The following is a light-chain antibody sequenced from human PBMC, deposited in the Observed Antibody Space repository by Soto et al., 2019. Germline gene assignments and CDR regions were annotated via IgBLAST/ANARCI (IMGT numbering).Light chain of an antibody. J-gene: IGLJ3*02. CDR3: GTWDNSLSAPWV. CDR2: DNH. V-gene: IGLV1-51*01. Sequence: QSVLTQPPSVSAAPGQKVTISCSGSSSNIGYNYVSWYQQLPGTAPKLLIYDNHKRPSGIPDRFSGSKSGTSATLDITGLQTGDEADYYCGTWDNSLSAPWVFGGRTKVTVL. CDR1: SSNIGYNY.